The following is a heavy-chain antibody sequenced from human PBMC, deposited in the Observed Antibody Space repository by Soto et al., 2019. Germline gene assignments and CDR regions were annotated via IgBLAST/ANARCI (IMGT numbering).Heavy chain of an antibody. D-gene: IGHD1-1*01. CDR2: ISAYNGNT. V-gene: IGHV1-18*01. CDR1: GYTFTSYG. J-gene: IGHJ5*02. CDR3: ARELSGTGMYNWFDP. Sequence: QVQLVQSGAEVKKPGASVKVSCKASGYTFTSYGISWVRQAPGQGLEWMGWISAYNGNTNYAQMLQVRVTMTTDTSTSRANMALRSLRSADTAVYYCARELSGTGMYNWFDPWVQGALVTVSS.